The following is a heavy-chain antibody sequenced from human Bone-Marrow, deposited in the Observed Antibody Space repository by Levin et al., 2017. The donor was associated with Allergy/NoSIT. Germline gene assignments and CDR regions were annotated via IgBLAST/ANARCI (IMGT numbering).Heavy chain of an antibody. CDR3: AKERADGPYFQH. Sequence: GGSLRLSCAASGFTFDDYAMHWVRQAPGKGLEWISGISWNSGRIGYADSVKGRFTISRDNAKNSLYLQMNSLKPEDTAFYYCAKERADGPYFQHWGQGTLVTVS. J-gene: IGHJ1*01. CDR2: ISWNSGRI. D-gene: IGHD1-26*01. V-gene: IGHV3-9*01. CDR1: GFTFDDYA.